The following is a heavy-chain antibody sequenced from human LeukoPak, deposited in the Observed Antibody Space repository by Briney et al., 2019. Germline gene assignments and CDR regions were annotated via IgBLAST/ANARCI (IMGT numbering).Heavy chain of an antibody. CDR2: IYYSGST. CDR3: ARGMGATSFDY. D-gene: IGHD1-26*01. V-gene: IGHV4-61*01. CDR1: GYSISSGYY. Sequence: SATLSLTCTVSGYSISSGYYWSWIRQPPGKGLEWIGYIYYSGSTNYNPSLKSRVTISVDTSKNQFSLKLSSVTAADTAVYYCARGMGATSFDYWGQGTLVTVSS. J-gene: IGHJ4*02.